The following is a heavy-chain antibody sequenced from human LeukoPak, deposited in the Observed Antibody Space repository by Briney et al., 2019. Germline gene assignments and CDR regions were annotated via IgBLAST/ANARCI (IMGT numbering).Heavy chain of an antibody. CDR3: ARDGPPRYYFDY. CDR1: GFTLSSYW. J-gene: IGHJ4*02. V-gene: IGHV3-7*03. D-gene: IGHD3/OR15-3a*01. Sequence: GGSLRLSCAASGFTLSSYWMRWVRQAPGKGMEWVANIKQDGSEKYYVDSVKGRFTISRDNAKNSLYLQMNSLRAEDTAVYYCARDGPPRYYFDYWGQGTLVTVSS. CDR2: IKQDGSEK.